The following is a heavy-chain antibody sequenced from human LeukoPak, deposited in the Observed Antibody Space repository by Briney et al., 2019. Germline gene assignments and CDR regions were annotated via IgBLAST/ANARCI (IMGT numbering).Heavy chain of an antibody. CDR2: IYHSGST. CDR3: ARAPSSGGYLVL. Sequence: SKTLSLTCTVSGGSISSGGYYWSWIRQPPGKGLEWIGYIYHSGSTYYNPSLKSRVTISVDRSKNQFSLKLSSVTAADTAVYYCARAPSSGGYLVLWGQGTLVTVSS. V-gene: IGHV4-30-2*01. CDR1: GGSISSGGYY. J-gene: IGHJ4*02. D-gene: IGHD3-22*01.